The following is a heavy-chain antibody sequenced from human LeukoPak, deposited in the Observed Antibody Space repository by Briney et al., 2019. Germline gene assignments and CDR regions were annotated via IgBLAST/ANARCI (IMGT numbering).Heavy chain of an antibody. J-gene: IGHJ3*01. Sequence: GASVKVSCKASGYSFTSHYMHWVRQAPGQGLEWMGLINPSGSSTLYAQKFQGRVTMTRDTSISTAYMELSRLRSEDTSVYYCARGRHYYESSDYYYEGDAFDVWGQGTMVTVSS. V-gene: IGHV1-46*01. CDR1: GYSFTSHY. D-gene: IGHD3-22*01. CDR2: INPSGSST. CDR3: ARGRHYYESSDYYYEGDAFDV.